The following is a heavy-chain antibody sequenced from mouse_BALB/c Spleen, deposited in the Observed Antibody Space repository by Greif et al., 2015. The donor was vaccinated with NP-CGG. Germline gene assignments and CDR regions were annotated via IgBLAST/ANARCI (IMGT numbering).Heavy chain of an antibody. D-gene: IGHD2-3*01. CDR1: GFAFISYD. CDR2: ISSGGGST. J-gene: IGHJ1*01. V-gene: IGHV5-12-1*01. CDR3: ASRIYDGYFYLYFDV. Sequence: EVKLMESGGGLVKPGGSLKLSCAASGFAFISYDMSWVRQTPEKRLEWVAYISSGGGSTYYPDTVKGRFTISRDNAKNTLYLQMSSLKSEDTAMYYCASRIYDGYFYLYFDVWCAGTTVTVSS.